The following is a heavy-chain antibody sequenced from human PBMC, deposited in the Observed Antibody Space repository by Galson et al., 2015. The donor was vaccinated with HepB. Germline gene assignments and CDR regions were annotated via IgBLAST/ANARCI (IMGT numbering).Heavy chain of an antibody. Sequence: SLRLSCAASGFTFSSYSMNWVRQAPGKGLEWVSYISSSSSTIYYADSAKGRFTISRDNAKNSLYLQMNSLRAEDTAVYYCASGDDNWNYWRYWGQGTLVTVSS. J-gene: IGHJ4*02. CDR2: ISSSSSTI. V-gene: IGHV3-48*04. D-gene: IGHD1-7*01. CDR3: ASGDDNWNYWRY. CDR1: GFTFSSYS.